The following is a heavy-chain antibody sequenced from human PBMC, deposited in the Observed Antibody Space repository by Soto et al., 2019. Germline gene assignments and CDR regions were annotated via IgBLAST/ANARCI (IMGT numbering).Heavy chain of an antibody. CDR1: EFTFSSYE. J-gene: IGHJ4*02. CDR2: ISSSGTTI. CDR3: VRFGGAAAGPGDY. V-gene: IGHV3-48*03. D-gene: IGHD6-13*01. Sequence: RLSCVASEFTFSSYEMNWVRQAPGKGLEWVSYISSSGTTIYYTDSVKGRFTISRDNAKKSLYLQMNSLRAEDTAVYYCVRFGGAAAGPGDYWGQGTLVT.